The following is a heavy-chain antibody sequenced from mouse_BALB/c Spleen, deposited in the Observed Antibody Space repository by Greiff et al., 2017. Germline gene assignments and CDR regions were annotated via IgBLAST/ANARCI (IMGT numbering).Heavy chain of an antibody. D-gene: IGHD2-10*02. J-gene: IGHJ2*01. V-gene: IGHV1-5*01. Sequence: VQLQQSGTVLARPGASVKMSCKASGYTFTSYWMHWVKQRPGQGLEWIGAIYPGNSDTSYNQKFKGKAKLTAVTSTSTAYMELSSLTNEDSAVYYCTLYGNYVFFDYWGQGTTLTVSS. CDR2: IYPGNSDT. CDR1: GYTFTSYW. CDR3: TLYGNYVFFDY.